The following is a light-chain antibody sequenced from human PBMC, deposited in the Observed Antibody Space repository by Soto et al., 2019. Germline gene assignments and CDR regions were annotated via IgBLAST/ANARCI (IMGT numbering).Light chain of an antibody. CDR3: QAWDSSTVGV. Sequence: SYELTQPPSVSVSPGQTASITCSGDKLGDKYACWYQQKPGQSPVLVIYQDSKRPSGIPERFSGSNSGNTATLTISGTQAMDEADYYCQAWDSSTVGVFGPGTKVTVL. J-gene: IGLJ1*01. CDR1: KLGDKY. V-gene: IGLV3-1*01. CDR2: QDS.